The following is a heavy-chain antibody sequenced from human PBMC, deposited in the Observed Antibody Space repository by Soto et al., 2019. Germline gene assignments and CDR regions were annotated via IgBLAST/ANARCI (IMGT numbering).Heavy chain of an antibody. V-gene: IGHV3-23*01. CDR1: GFTFGSYA. CDR3: MRVVYDYIWGALNH. CDR2: ISGRDDST. Sequence: GGSLRLSCAASGFTFGSYALSWVRQAPGKGLEWVSAISGRDDSTYYADSVKGRFAISRDNSKNTLYLQTNSLRAEDTAVYYCMRVVYDYIWGALNHWGPGTLVTVSS. J-gene: IGHJ5*02. D-gene: IGHD3-16*01.